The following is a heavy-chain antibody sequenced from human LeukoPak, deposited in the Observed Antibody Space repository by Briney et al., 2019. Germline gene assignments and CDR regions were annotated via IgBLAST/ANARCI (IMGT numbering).Heavy chain of an antibody. CDR3: ARGTDTYYYDSSGYYYFTIFDI. J-gene: IGHJ3*02. CDR1: GGSISTYY. V-gene: IGHV4-59*01. Sequence: SETLSLTCTVSGGSISTYYWSRIRQPPGKGLEWIGYIYYSGSTNYNPSLKSRVTISVDTSKNQFSLKLSSVTAADTAVYYCARGTDTYYYDSSGYYYFTIFDIWGQGTMVTVSS. D-gene: IGHD3-22*01. CDR2: IYYSGST.